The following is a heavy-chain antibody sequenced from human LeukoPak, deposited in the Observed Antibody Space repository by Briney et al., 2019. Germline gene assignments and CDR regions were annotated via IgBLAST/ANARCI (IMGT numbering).Heavy chain of an antibody. CDR1: GYTFTGYY. V-gene: IGHV1-2*02. CDR2: INPNSGGT. Sequence: ASVKVSCKASGYTFTGYYMHCVRQAPGQGLEWMGWINPNSGGTNYAQKFQGRVTMTRDTSISTAYMELSRLRSDDTAVYYCARPYCSGGSCYGVFDYWGQGTLVTVSS. CDR3: ARPYCSGGSCYGVFDY. D-gene: IGHD2-15*01. J-gene: IGHJ4*02.